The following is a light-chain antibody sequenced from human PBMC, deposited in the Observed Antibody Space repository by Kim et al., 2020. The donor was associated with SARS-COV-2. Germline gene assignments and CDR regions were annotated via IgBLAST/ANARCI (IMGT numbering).Light chain of an antibody. CDR3: AAWDDSLSGYV. CDR2: RNK. J-gene: IGLJ1*01. CDR1: SANIGINY. Sequence: QSVTIYCSGSSANIGINYVYWYQRLPGTAPKLLIYRNKQRPSGVPDRFSGSKSGTSASLAISGLRSEDEADYYCAAWDDSLSGYVFGTGTKVTVL. V-gene: IGLV1-47*01.